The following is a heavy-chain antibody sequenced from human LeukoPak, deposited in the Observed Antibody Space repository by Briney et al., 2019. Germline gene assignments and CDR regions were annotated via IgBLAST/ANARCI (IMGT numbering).Heavy chain of an antibody. V-gene: IGHV3-21*01. D-gene: IGHD6-6*01. J-gene: IGHJ5*02. CDR1: GFTFSKCW. CDR3: ARDSSGPWFDP. CDR2: ITGSGSFV. Sequence: GGSLRLSCAASGFTFSKCWMSWVRQAPGKGLEWVSSITGSGSFVYYADSVKGRFTISRDNAKNSLFLQMNSLRAEDTAVYYCARDSSGPWFDPWGQGTLVTVSS.